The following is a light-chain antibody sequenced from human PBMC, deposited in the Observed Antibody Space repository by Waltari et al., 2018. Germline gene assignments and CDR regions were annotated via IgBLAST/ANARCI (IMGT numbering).Light chain of an antibody. J-gene: IGKJ3*01. CDR1: QTFRSNY. V-gene: IGKV3-20*01. CDR3: QHYDSRPFT. CDR2: GVS. Sequence: EIVLTQSPGTLSLSPGERATLSCRASQTFRSNYLAWYRQKPGQAPRLLIDGVSTRASGIPDRFSGSGSGTDFTLTISRLEPEDFAVYYCQHYDSRPFTFGPGTKVDLK.